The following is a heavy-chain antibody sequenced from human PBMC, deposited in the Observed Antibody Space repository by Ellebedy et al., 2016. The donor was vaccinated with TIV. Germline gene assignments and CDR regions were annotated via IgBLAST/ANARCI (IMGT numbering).Heavy chain of an antibody. CDR3: ARGRRQSETSAYYLDY. CDR1: VESFSGFY. Sequence: SETLSLTXAVYVESFSGFYWNWIRQPPGNGLERIGEINDSGTTKYNPSLKSRVTISADKTKNQFSLKLTSLTAADTAAYYCARGRRQSETSAYYLDYWGQGTLATVSS. V-gene: IGHV4-34*01. D-gene: IGHD3-22*01. CDR2: INDSGTT. J-gene: IGHJ4*02.